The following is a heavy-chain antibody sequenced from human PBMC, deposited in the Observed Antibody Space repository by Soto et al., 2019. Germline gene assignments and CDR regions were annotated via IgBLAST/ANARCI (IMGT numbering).Heavy chain of an antibody. D-gene: IGHD2-2*01. CDR3: AREYCTSTSCYGVDY. Sequence: QVHLVKSGAEVKMPGASVKVSCKASGDTFTTYGISWVRQAPGQGLEWMAWISGHNDNTKYAQKYQGRVIMTADTSTSTSYMELRSLSSDDTAVYYCAREYCTSTSCYGVDYWGQGTLVTVSS. V-gene: IGHV1-18*01. CDR1: GDTFTTYG. J-gene: IGHJ4*02. CDR2: ISGHNDNT.